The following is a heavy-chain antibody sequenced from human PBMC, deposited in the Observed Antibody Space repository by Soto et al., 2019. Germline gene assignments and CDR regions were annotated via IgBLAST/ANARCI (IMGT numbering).Heavy chain of an antibody. Sequence: QVPLVESGGGVVQPGRSLRLSCAASGFTFSSYGMHWVRQAPGKGLEWVAVIWYDGSNKYYADSVKGRFSISRDNSKNTLYLQMNSLRAEDTAVYYCARAPKWGTAMGTDYWGQGTLVTVSS. D-gene: IGHD5-18*01. CDR2: IWYDGSNK. CDR3: ARAPKWGTAMGTDY. V-gene: IGHV3-33*01. CDR1: GFTFSSYG. J-gene: IGHJ4*02.